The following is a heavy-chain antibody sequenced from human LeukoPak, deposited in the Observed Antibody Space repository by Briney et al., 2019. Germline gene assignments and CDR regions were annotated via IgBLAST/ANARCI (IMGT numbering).Heavy chain of an antibody. Sequence: PGGSLRLSCAASGFTFSNYAMNWVRQAPGKGLEWVSSISYSGDNTYYADSVKGRFTLSRDNSNNTLYLQMNSLRAEDTAIYYCAKGPIAVAGKFDYWGQGTLVTVSS. CDR1: GFTFSNYA. J-gene: IGHJ4*02. CDR2: ISYSGDNT. CDR3: AKGPIAVAGKFDY. V-gene: IGHV3-23*01. D-gene: IGHD6-19*01.